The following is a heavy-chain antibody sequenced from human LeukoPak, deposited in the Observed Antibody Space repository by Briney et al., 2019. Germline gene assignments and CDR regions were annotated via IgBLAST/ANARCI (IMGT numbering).Heavy chain of an antibody. CDR1: GYTFTGYY. CDR3: ARDMVRGVTSRFDY. D-gene: IGHD3-10*01. CDR2: INPNSGGT. Sequence: VASVKVSCKASGYTFTGYYMHWVRQAPGQGLEWMGWINPNSGGTNYAQKFQGRVTMTRDTSISTAYMELSRLRSDDTAVYYCARDMVRGVTSRFDYWGQGTLVTVSS. J-gene: IGHJ4*02. V-gene: IGHV1-2*02.